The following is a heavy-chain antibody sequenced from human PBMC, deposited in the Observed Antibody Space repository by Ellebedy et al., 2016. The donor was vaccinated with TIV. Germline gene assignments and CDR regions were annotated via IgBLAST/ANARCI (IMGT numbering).Heavy chain of an antibody. V-gene: IGHV3-7*01. CDR2: INQGGSVK. D-gene: IGHD3-10*01. J-gene: IGHJ3*01. Sequence: GESLKISCAASGFSFNSYWMSWVRQAPGKGLEWVANINQGGSVKYYVDSVRDRFTISRDNAKNSLFLQMNSLRAEDTAVYYCATDGSYGDYRSPAHAFVFWGQGTMVSVAS. CDR1: GFSFNSYW. CDR3: ATDGSYGDYRSPAHAFVF.